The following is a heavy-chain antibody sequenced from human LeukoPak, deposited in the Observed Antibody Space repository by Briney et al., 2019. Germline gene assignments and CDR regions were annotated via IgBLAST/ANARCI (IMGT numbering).Heavy chain of an antibody. Sequence: SETLSLTCAVYGGSFSGYYWSWIRQPPRKGLEWIGEINHSGSTNYNPSLKSRVTISVDTSKNQFSLKLSSVTAADTAVYYCARGSRMRLLWFGEATYYFDYWGQGTLVTVSS. J-gene: IGHJ4*02. V-gene: IGHV4-34*01. CDR1: GGSFSGYY. CDR3: ARGSRMRLLWFGEATYYFDY. D-gene: IGHD3-10*01. CDR2: INHSGST.